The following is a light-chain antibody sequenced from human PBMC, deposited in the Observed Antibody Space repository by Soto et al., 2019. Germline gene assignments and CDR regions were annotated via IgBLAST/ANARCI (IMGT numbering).Light chain of an antibody. Sequence: VLTQPPSVSAAPGQKVIISCSGSTFDIGKNYVSWYQHLPGTAPKLIIYDTEKRIAGVPDRFSASKSGTSATLAISGLQTGDEANYFCGTWDRSLTYYLFGTGTKVTVL. CDR2: DTE. CDR1: TFDIGKNY. CDR3: GTWDRSLTYYL. V-gene: IGLV1-51*01. J-gene: IGLJ1*01.